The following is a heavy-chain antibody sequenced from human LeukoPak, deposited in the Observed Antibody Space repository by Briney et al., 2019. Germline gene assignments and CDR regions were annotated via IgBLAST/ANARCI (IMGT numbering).Heavy chain of an antibody. J-gene: IGHJ4*02. V-gene: IGHV4-61*08. CDR3: ARTQSQSGSYRYYFGY. D-gene: IGHD1-26*01. CDR2: IYYIRNT. Sequence: PSETLSLTCTVSGGSVGSAGYYWSWIRQPPGGGLEWLGYIYYIRNTNYNPSLKSRVTMSLDPSKNQFSLKLNSVTAADTAVYYCARTQSQSGSYRYYFGYWGQGTLVTVSS. CDR1: GGSVGSAGYY.